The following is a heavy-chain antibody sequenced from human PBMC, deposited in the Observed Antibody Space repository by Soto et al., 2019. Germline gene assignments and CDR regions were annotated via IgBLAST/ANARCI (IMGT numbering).Heavy chain of an antibody. Sequence: ASVKVSCKVSGYTLTELSMHWVRQAPGKGLEWMGGFDPEDGETIYAQKFQGRVTMTEDTSTDTAYMELSSLRSEDTAVYYCAKDTFWSGSFDYWGQGTLVTVSS. D-gene: IGHD3-3*01. J-gene: IGHJ4*02. V-gene: IGHV1-24*01. CDR3: AKDTFWSGSFDY. CDR2: FDPEDGET. CDR1: GYTLTELS.